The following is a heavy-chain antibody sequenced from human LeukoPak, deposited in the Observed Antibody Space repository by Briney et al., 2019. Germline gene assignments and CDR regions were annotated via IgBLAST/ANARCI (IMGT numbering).Heavy chain of an antibody. V-gene: IGHV1-18*01. CDR3: ARTVNTFYYYYMDV. D-gene: IGHD5-18*01. Sequence: ASVKVSCKASGYTFTSYGISWVRQAPGQGLEWMGWISAYNGNTNYAQKLQGRVTMTTDTSTSTAYMELRSLRSDDTAVYYCARTVNTFYYYYMDVWGKGTTVTISS. CDR2: ISAYNGNT. CDR1: GYTFTSYG. J-gene: IGHJ6*03.